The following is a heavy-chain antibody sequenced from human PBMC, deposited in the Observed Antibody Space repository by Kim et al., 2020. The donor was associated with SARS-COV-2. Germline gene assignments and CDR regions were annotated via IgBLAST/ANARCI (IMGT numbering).Heavy chain of an antibody. J-gene: IGHJ4*02. D-gene: IGHD1-26*01. CDR1: GFTFSSYW. V-gene: IGHV3-74*01. CDR3: VSRRYTGTCYYFDY. Sequence: GGSLRLSCAASGFTFSSYWMHWVRQAPGKGLVWVSRINGNGGTTSYADSVKGRFTISRDNAKSTLYLQMNSLRAEDTAVYYCVSRRYTGTCYYFDYWGQGTLVTVSS. CDR2: INGNGGTT.